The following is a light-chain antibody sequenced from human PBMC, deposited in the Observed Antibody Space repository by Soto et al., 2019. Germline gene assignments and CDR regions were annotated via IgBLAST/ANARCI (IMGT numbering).Light chain of an antibody. Sequence: DIQLTQSPSFLSASIGDRVTITCRASQGIRTYVTWYQQKPGQPPKLLIYGASTLQSGVPSRFSGSGSWTEFTLTISSLQPDDSATYYCQQLNNFPFTFGPGTKVDIK. V-gene: IGKV1-9*01. CDR1: QGIRTY. CDR3: QQLNNFPFT. CDR2: GAS. J-gene: IGKJ3*01.